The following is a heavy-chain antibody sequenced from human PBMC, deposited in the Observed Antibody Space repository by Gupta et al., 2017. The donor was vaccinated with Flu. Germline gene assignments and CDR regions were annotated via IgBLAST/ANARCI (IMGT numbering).Heavy chain of an antibody. Sequence: QVQLVQSGAEVKRPGSSVTISCKASGGTFSSYAISWVRQAPGQGLEWMGGIIPIFGTANYAQKFQGRVTITADKSTSTAYMELSSLRSEDTAVYYCARDRGNYYDSSGHLDYWGQGTLVTVSS. V-gene: IGHV1-69*06. CDR2: IIPIFGTA. J-gene: IGHJ4*02. CDR1: GGTFSSYA. CDR3: ARDRGNYYDSSGHLDY. D-gene: IGHD3-22*01.